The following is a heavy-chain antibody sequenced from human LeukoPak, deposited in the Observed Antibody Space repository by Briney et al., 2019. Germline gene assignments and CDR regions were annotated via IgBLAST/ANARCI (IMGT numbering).Heavy chain of an antibody. Sequence: SETLSLTCTVSGGSISSSSYYWGWIRQPPGKGLEWIGYIYYSGSTNYNPSLKSRVTISVDTSKKQFSLKLSSVTTADTAVYYCARAMRGFWSGLNSYYYYMDVWGKGTTVTVSS. V-gene: IGHV4-61*05. J-gene: IGHJ6*03. CDR3: ARAMRGFWSGLNSYYYYMDV. CDR1: GGSISSSSYY. CDR2: IYYSGST. D-gene: IGHD3-3*01.